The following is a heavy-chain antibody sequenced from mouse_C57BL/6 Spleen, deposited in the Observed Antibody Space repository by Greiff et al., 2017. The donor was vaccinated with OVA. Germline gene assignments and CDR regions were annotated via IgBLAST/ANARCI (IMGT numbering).Heavy chain of an antibody. D-gene: IGHD1-1*01. V-gene: IGHV10-1*01. CDR2: IRSKSNNYAT. CDR1: GFSFNTYA. J-gene: IGHJ1*03. CDR3: VRHAAYYYGSSYEWYFDV. Sequence: VQLVESGGGLVQPKGSLKLSCAASGFSFNTYAMNWVRQAPGKGLEWVARIRSKSNNYATYYADSVKDRFTISRDDSESMLYLQMNNLKTEDTAMYYCVRHAAYYYGSSYEWYFDVWGTGTTVTVSS.